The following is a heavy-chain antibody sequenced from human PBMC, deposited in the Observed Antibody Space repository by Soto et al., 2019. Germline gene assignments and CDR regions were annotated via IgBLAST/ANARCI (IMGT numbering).Heavy chain of an antibody. D-gene: IGHD3-3*01. CDR1: GGSISSGGYY. J-gene: IGHJ3*02. Sequence: SETLSLTCTVSGGSISSGGYYWSWIRQHPGKGLEWIGYIYYSGSTYYNPSLKSRVTISVDTSKNQFSLKLSSVTAAETAVYYCARDRAGGYYDFWSDPSPADAFDIWGQGTMVTVSS. CDR2: IYYSGST. CDR3: ARDRAGGYYDFWSDPSPADAFDI. V-gene: IGHV4-31*03.